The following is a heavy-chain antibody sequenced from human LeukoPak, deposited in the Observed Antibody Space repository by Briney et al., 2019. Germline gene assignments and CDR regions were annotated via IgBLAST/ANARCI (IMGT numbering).Heavy chain of an antibody. V-gene: IGHV4-30-4*08. CDR2: IYYSGST. CDR1: GGSISSGDYY. J-gene: IGHJ4*02. CDR3: ARHSSGYNGTDY. D-gene: IGHD3-22*01. Sequence: PSQTLSLTCTVSGGSISSGDYYWSWIRQPPGKGLEWIGYIYYSGSTYYNPSLKSRVTISVDTSKNQFSLKLSSVTAADTAVYYCARHSSGYNGTDYWGQGTLVTVSP.